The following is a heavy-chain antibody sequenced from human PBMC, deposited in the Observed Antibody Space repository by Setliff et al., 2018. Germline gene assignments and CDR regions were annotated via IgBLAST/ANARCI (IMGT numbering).Heavy chain of an antibody. CDR3: ARAVDSSGSFHYWYFDP. Sequence: ETLSLTCTGSGGSIGSSFWNWIRQCPGKGLEWIGYKSNRGDTNSNPSFRSGLTMSVERAKSQFSLHLTSVTAADTAVYFCARAVDSSGSFHYWYFDPWGRGALVTVSS. D-gene: IGHD3-22*01. J-gene: IGHJ2*01. CDR2: KSNRGDT. V-gene: IGHV4-59*01. CDR1: GGSIGSSF.